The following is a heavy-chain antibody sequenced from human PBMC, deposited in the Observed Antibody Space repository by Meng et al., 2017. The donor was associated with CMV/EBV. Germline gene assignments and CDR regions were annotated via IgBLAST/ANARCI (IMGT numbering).Heavy chain of an antibody. Sequence: SETLSLTCAVYGGSFSGYYWSWIRQPPGKGLEWIGEINHSGSTNHNPSLKSRVTISVDTSKNQFSLKLSSVTAADTAVYYCARALRFLEWLPDYWGQGTLVTVSS. CDR2: INHSGST. CDR1: GGSFSGYY. J-gene: IGHJ4*02. V-gene: IGHV4-34*01. CDR3: ARALRFLEWLPDY. D-gene: IGHD3-3*01.